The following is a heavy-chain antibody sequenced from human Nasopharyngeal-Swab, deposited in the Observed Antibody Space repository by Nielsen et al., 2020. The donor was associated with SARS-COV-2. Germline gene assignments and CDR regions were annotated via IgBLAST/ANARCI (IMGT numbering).Heavy chain of an antibody. J-gene: IGHJ6*02. CDR1: GFTFSSYG. V-gene: IGHV3-30*18. CDR3: AKANSPAYSSSSPYYYGMDV. CDR2: ISYDGSNK. D-gene: IGHD6-6*01. Sequence: GESLKISCAASGFTFSSYGMHWVRQARGKGLEWVAVISYDGSNKYYADSVKGRFTISRDNSKNTLYLQMNSLRAEDTAVYYCAKANSPAYSSSSPYYYGMDVWGQGTTVTVSS.